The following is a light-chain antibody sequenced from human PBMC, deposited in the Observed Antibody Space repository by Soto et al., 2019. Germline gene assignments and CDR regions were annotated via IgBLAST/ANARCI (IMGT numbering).Light chain of an antibody. J-gene: IGKJ5*01. V-gene: IGKV3-11*01. CDR1: QSVSNF. Sequence: EIVLTQSPASLSLSPGERATLSCRASQSVSNFLVWYQQKPGQAPRLLIYDASNRATGIPARFSGSGSGTDFTLTISSLEPEDFAIYYCQQRSDWPRTFGQGTRLEIK. CDR2: DAS. CDR3: QQRSDWPRT.